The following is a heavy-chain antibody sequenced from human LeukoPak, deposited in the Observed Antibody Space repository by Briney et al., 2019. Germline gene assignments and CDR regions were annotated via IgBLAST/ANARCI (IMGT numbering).Heavy chain of an antibody. Sequence: GGSLRLSCAASGFTFSSYSMNWVRQAPGKGLEWVSYISTSSTIIYHADPVKGRFTISRDNAKNSLYLQMNSLRDEDTAVYYCAGRLGGDSYFDYWGQGTLVTVSS. CDR2: ISTSSTII. J-gene: IGHJ4*02. CDR1: GFTFSSYS. V-gene: IGHV3-48*02. D-gene: IGHD2-21*02. CDR3: AGRLGGDSYFDY.